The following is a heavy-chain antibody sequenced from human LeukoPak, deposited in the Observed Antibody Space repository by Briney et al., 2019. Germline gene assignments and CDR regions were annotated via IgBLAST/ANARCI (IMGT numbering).Heavy chain of an antibody. V-gene: IGHV3-7*03. CDR2: INHNGNVN. CDR3: AKDDLYNGDAFDI. CDR1: GFTFSSYW. D-gene: IGHD1-14*01. Sequence: GGSLRLSCAASGFTFSSYWMNWARQAPGKGLEWVASINHNGNVNYYVDSVKGRFTISRDNAKNSLYLQMSNLRAEDTAVYFCAKDDLYNGDAFDIWGQGTMVTVSS. J-gene: IGHJ3*02.